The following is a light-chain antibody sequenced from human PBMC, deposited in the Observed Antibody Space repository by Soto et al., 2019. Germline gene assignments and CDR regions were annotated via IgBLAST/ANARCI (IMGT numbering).Light chain of an antibody. CDR3: QQYNNYYWT. Sequence: DIQMTQSPSTLSASVGDRVTITCRATQSVSSWLAWYQHKPGTAPKLLIYQASTLDSGVPSRFSGSGSGTEFTLTIDSLQPDDFATYYCQQYNNYYWTFGQGTKVEIK. V-gene: IGKV1-5*03. J-gene: IGKJ1*01. CDR2: QAS. CDR1: QSVSSW.